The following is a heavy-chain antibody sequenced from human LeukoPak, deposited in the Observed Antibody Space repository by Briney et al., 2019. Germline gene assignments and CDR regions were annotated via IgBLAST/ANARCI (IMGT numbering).Heavy chain of an antibody. CDR1: GFTFSSYE. J-gene: IGHJ4*02. D-gene: IGHD3-3*01. V-gene: IGHV3-48*03. Sequence: GGSLRLSCAASGFTFSSYEMNWVRQAPGKGLEWVSYISSSGSTIYYADSVKGRFTISRDNSKNTLYLQMNSLRAEDTAVYYCAKEKTYYDFWSGYSPRYFDYWGQGTLVTVSS. CDR2: ISSSGSTI. CDR3: AKEKTYYDFWSGYSPRYFDY.